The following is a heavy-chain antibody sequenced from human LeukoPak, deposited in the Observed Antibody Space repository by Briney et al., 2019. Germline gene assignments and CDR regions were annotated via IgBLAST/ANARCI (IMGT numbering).Heavy chain of an antibody. J-gene: IGHJ6*03. CDR2: IHHSGST. CDR1: GVSFSGYY. CDR3: ARVRGTFYYYYYYMDV. Sequence: SETLSLTCAVYGVSFSGYYWSWIRQPPGKGLEWFGEIHHSGSTNYNPSLKSRVTISVDTSKNQFSLKLSSVTAADTAVYYCARVRGTFYYYYYYMDVWGKGTTVTVSS. D-gene: IGHD1/OR15-1a*01. V-gene: IGHV4-34*01.